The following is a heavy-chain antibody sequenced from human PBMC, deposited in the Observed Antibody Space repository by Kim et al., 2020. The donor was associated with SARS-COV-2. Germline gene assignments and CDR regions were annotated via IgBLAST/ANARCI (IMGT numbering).Heavy chain of an antibody. J-gene: IGHJ4*02. CDR1: GFTFDDYA. Sequence: GGSLRLSCAASGFTFDDYAMHWVRQAPGKGLEWVSGISWNSGSIGYADSVKGRFTISRDNAKNSLYLQMNSLRAEDTALYYCAKDYIGSGSYPYYFDYWGQGTLVTVSS. CDR3: AKDYIGSGSYPYYFDY. V-gene: IGHV3-9*01. CDR2: ISWNSGSI. D-gene: IGHD3-10*01.